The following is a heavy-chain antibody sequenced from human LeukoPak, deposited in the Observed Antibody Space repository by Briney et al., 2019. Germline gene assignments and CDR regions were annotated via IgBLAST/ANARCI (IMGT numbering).Heavy chain of an antibody. V-gene: IGHV5-51*01. CDR2: IYGGGSDT. J-gene: IGHJ4*02. CDR1: GYSFNTYW. CDR3: ARARGCNSGDCYADY. Sequence: GAPLLISCNGSGYSFNTYWIGWVRHMPGKRVEWMGIIYGGGSDTRYSPSFQGQVTISADKTISTAYLQWSTLKAADSAMYYCARARGCNSGDCYADYWGQGTLVTVSS. D-gene: IGHD2-21*02.